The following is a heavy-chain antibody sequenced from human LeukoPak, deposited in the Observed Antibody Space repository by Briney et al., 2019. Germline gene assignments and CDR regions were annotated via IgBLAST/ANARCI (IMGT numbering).Heavy chain of an antibody. CDR3: ARDLYYGSGSYYNRGGYYYYYMDV. Sequence: ASVKVSCKASGYTFTSYYMHWVRQAPGQGLEWMGIINPSGGSTSYAQKFQGRVTMTRDASTSTVYMELSSLRSEDTAVYYCARDLYYGSGSYYNRGGYYYYYMDVWGKGTTVTISS. CDR2: INPSGGST. J-gene: IGHJ6*03. CDR1: GYTFTSYY. V-gene: IGHV1-46*01. D-gene: IGHD3-10*01.